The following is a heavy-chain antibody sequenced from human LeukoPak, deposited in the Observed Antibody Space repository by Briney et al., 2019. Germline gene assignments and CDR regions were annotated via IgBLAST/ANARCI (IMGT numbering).Heavy chain of an antibody. J-gene: IGHJ4*02. V-gene: IGHV3-23*01. CDR2: SGSGGST. Sequence: GGSLRLSCAASGFTFSSYSMNWVRQAPGKGLEWVSASGSGGSTYYADSVKGRFTISRDNSKNTLYLQMNSLRAEDTAVYYCAKDPYDFWSGYYIDYWGQGTLVTVSS. CDR3: AKDPYDFWSGYYIDY. D-gene: IGHD3-3*01. CDR1: GFTFSSYS.